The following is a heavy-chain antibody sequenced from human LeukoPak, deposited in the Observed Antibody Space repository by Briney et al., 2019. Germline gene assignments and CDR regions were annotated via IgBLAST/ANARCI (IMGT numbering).Heavy chain of an antibody. V-gene: IGHV1-2*02. Sequence: ASMKVSCKASGYSLTGYYMHWVRQAPGQGLEWMGCINPNSGGTNYAQKFQGRVTMTRDTSISTAYMELSRLRSDDTAVYYCARVDYGGNFDVFDIWGQGTLVAVSS. CDR1: GYSLTGYY. J-gene: IGHJ3*02. CDR2: INPNSGGT. D-gene: IGHD4-23*01. CDR3: ARVDYGGNFDVFDI.